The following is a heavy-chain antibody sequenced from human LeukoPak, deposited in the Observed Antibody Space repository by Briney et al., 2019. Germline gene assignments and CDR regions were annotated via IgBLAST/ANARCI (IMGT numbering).Heavy chain of an antibody. D-gene: IGHD2-2*01. V-gene: IGHV4-39*07. Sequence: SETLSLTCTVSGGSISSSSYYWGWIRQPPGKGLEWIGSIYYSGSTYYNPSLKSRVTISVDTSKNQFSLKLSSVTAADTAVYYCAGHQLQTFDYWCQGTLVTVSS. CDR3: AGHQLQTFDY. J-gene: IGHJ4*02. CDR2: IYYSGST. CDR1: GGSISSSSYY.